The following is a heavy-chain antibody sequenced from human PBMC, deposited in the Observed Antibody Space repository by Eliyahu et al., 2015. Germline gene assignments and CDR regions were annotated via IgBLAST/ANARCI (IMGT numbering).Heavy chain of an antibody. D-gene: IGHD1-26*01. CDR1: GFSLSTSGMC. V-gene: IGHV2-70*15. CDR3: ARTRGGALYFQH. CDR2: IDWDDDK. J-gene: IGHJ1*01. Sequence: QVTLRESGPALVKPTQTLTLTCTFSGFSLSTSGMCVXWIRXPPGKALEWLARIDWDDDKYYSTSLKTRLTISKDTSKNQVVLTMTNMDPVDTATYYCARTRGGALYFQHWGQGTLVTVSS.